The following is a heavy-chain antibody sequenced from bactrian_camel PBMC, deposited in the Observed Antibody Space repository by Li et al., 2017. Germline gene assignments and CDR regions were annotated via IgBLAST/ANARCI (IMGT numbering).Heavy chain of an antibody. CDR2: IYTAGGST. Sequence: HVQLMESGGGSVQAGGSLRLSCAASGDINSRKYMGWFRQIPGKEREGVACIYTAGGSTYYADSVEGRFTISRDNAKNAIYLRMDGLKPEDTAMYYCAADQTPCPSLTAIRALGVVGQGTQVTVS. D-gene: IGHD3*01. V-gene: IGHV3S54*01. CDR1: GDINSRKY. J-gene: IGHJ4*01.